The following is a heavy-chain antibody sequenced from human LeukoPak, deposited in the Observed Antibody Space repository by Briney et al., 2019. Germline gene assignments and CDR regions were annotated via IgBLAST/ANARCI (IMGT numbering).Heavy chain of an antibody. V-gene: IGHV4-59*01. CDR1: GGSISSYY. D-gene: IGHD5-24*01. CDR2: IYYSGST. CDR3: AGRLWRRGGYNLSAFDI. Sequence: PSETLSLTCTVSGGSISSYYWNWIRQPPGKGLEWIGYIYYSGSTNYNPSLKRRVTISVDTSKNQFSLKLSSVTAADTAVYYCAGRLWRRGGYNLSAFDIWGQGTMVTVPS. J-gene: IGHJ3*02.